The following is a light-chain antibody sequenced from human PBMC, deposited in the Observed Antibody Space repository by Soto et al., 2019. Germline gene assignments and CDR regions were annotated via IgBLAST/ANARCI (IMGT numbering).Light chain of an antibody. CDR2: GAS. J-gene: IGKJ1*01. V-gene: IGKV3-20*01. CDR3: HQYGSSPGK. CDR1: QSVTSNY. Sequence: EIALTQSPGTLSLSPGERATLSCRASQSVTSNYLAWYQQKPGQAPRLLLFGASIRDTGIPVRFSGSGSGTDFTLTITRLEPEDFAVYYCHQYGSSPGKFXQGTKADIK.